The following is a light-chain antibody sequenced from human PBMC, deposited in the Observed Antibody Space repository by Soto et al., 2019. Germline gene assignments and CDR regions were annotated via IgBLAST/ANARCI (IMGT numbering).Light chain of an antibody. CDR2: EVS. J-gene: IGLJ2*01. CDR1: XXDVGGYNY. CDR3: SSFAGNNNLV. V-gene: IGLV2-8*01. Sequence: QSVLTQPPSASGSPGXXVTISCTXXXXDVGGYNYVSWYQQHPGKAPKLMISEVSKRPSGVPDRFSGSKSGNTASLTVSGLQAEDEADYYCSSFAGNNNLVFGGGTKLTVL.